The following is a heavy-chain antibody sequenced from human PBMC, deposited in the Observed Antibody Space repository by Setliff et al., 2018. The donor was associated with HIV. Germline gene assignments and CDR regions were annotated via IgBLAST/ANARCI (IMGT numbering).Heavy chain of an antibody. Sequence: GASVKVSCKASGYTFTDFYIHWVRQAPGQGLEWIGRINPKSGVADYLKKFQGRVTMTTDTSTNTAHMELIRPRFDDTAVYHCARERWAGATRPNDFDYWGQGTLVTVSS. J-gene: IGHJ4*02. CDR3: ARERWAGATRPNDFDY. D-gene: IGHD6-6*01. CDR1: GYTFTDFY. CDR2: INPKSGVA. V-gene: IGHV1-2*06.